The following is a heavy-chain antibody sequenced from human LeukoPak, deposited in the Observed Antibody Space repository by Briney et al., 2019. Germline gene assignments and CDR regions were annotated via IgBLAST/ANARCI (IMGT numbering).Heavy chain of an antibody. D-gene: IGHD5-12*01. CDR2: IKQDGSEK. CDR1: GFTFNRYW. V-gene: IGHV3-7*03. CDR3: AKDTAWIWVDY. J-gene: IGHJ4*02. Sequence: GGSLRLSCAASGFTFNRYWMSWVRQAPGKGLEWVANIKQDGSEKYYVDSVKGRFTISRDNSKNTLYLQMNSLRAEDTAVYYCAKDTAWIWVDYWGQGTLVTVSS.